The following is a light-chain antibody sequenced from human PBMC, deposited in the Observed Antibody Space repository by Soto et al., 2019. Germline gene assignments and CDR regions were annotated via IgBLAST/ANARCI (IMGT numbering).Light chain of an antibody. CDR3: QQRRNWPPVIT. CDR1: QSFSGY. V-gene: IGKV3-11*01. CDR2: DAS. Sequence: DILLTQSPATLSLSPGERATLSCRASQSFSGYLAWYQQKPGQAPRLLIYDASKRATGIPARFSGRGSGTDFTLTISSLEPEDFAVYYCQQRRNWPPVITFGQGTRLEIK. J-gene: IGKJ5*01.